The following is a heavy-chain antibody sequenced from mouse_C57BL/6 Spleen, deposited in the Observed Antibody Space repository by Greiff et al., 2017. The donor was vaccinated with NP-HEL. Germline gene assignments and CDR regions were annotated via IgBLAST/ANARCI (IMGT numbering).Heavy chain of an antibody. J-gene: IGHJ3*01. CDR1: GYAFSSSW. CDR3: ASYSNYVGFAY. CDR2: IYPGDGDT. V-gene: IGHV1-82*01. Sequence: VQLVESGPELVKPGASVKISCKASGYAFSSSWMNWVKQRPGKGLEWIGRIYPGDGDTNYNGKFKGKATLTADKSSSTAYMQLSSLTSEDSAVYFCASYSNYVGFAYWGQGTLVTVSA. D-gene: IGHD2-5*01.